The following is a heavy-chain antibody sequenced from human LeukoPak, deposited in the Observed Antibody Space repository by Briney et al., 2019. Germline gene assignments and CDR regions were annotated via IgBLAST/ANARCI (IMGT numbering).Heavy chain of an antibody. V-gene: IGHV3-23*01. CDR2: ISGSGGST. D-gene: IGHD1-26*01. Sequence: AGGSLRLSCAASGFTFSSYAMSWVRQAPGKGLEWVSAISGSGGSTYYADSVKGRFTISRDNSKNTLYLQMNSLGAEDTAVYYCGAAYSGSSPFDYWGQGTLVTVSS. CDR1: GFTFSSYA. J-gene: IGHJ4*02. CDR3: GAAYSGSSPFDY.